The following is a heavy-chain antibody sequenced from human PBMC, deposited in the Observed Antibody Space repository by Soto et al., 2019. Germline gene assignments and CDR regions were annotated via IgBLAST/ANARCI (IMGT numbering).Heavy chain of an antibody. J-gene: IGHJ5*02. D-gene: IGHD3-22*01. Sequence: SETLSLTCAVSGDSISRGYHWAWIRQSPTKGLEWIGSIYHGGSTYYNPSLNSRVTLSIDMTNNHVSLILNSVTAADTAVYYCAIVGPWVPYYYDSSPYTFENWFDPWGQGTLVTVSS. CDR2: IYHGGST. V-gene: IGHV4-38-2*01. CDR1: GDSISRGYH. CDR3: AIVGPWVPYYYDSSPYTFENWFDP.